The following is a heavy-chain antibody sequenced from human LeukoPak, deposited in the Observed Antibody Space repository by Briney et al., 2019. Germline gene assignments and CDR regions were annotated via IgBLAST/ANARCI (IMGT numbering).Heavy chain of an antibody. CDR2: ISSSSSYI. CDR3: ARDLEVAAAPDY. D-gene: IGHD2-15*01. V-gene: IGHV3-21*01. J-gene: IGHJ4*02. Sequence: PGGSLRLSCAASGFTSSSYNMNWARQAPGKGLEWVSSISSSSSYIYYADSVKGRFTISRDNAKNSLYLQMNSLRAEDTAVYYCARDLEVAAAPDYWGQGTLVTVSS. CDR1: GFTSSSYN.